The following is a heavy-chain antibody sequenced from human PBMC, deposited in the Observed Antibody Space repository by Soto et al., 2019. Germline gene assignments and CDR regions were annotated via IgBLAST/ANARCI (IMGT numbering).Heavy chain of an antibody. CDR1: GGTFSSYA. J-gene: IGHJ4*02. V-gene: IGHV1-69*13. CDR2: IIPIFGTA. D-gene: IGHD5-18*01. Sequence: SVKVSCKASGGTFSSYAISWVRQAPGQGLEWMGGIIPIFGTANYAQKFQGRVTITADESTSTAYMELSSLRSEDTAVYYCATPIGGGYSYGPFDYWGQGTLVTVSS. CDR3: ATPIGGGYSYGPFDY.